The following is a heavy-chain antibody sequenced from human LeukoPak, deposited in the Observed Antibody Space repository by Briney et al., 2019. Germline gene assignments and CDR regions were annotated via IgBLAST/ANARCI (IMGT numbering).Heavy chain of an antibody. CDR1: GFTFSSYA. J-gene: IGHJ4*02. V-gene: IGHV3-23*01. D-gene: IGHD3-16*02. CDR3: AKDHQDDYVWGSYRPYYFDY. Sequence: GGSLRLSCAASGFTFSSYAMSWDRQAPGKGLEWVSAISGSGGSTYYADSVKGRFTISRDNSKNTLYLQMNSLRAEDTAVYYCAKDHQDDYVWGSYRPYYFDYWGQGTLVTVSS. CDR2: ISGSGGST.